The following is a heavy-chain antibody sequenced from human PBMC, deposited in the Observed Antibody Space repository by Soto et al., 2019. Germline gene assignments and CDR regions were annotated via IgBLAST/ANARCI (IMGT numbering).Heavy chain of an antibody. J-gene: IGHJ6*03. CDR3: ARHFSSSWAYYYYMDV. CDR1: GGSISSSSYY. Sequence: SETLSLTCTVSGGSISSSSYYWGWIRQQPGKGQEWIGRIYNSGSTYYNQYLKSRVTISLDTSKNQFSLKLSSVTAADTAVFYCARHFSSSWAYYYYMDVWGKGTTVTVSS. V-gene: IGHV4-39*01. CDR2: IYNSGST. D-gene: IGHD6-13*01.